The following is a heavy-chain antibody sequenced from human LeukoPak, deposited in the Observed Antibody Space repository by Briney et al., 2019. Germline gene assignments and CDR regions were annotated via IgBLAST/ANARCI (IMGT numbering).Heavy chain of an antibody. CDR3: ARGSGAQTTVTLGWFDP. CDR1: GFTFSSYS. J-gene: IGHJ5*02. V-gene: IGHV3-21*01. CDR2: ISSSSSYI. D-gene: IGHD4-17*01. Sequence: GGSLRLSCAASGFTFSSYSMNWVRQAPGKGLEWVSSISSSSSYIYYADSVKGRFTISRDNAKNSLYLQMNSLRAEDTAVYYCARGSGAQTTVTLGWFDPWGQGTLVTVSS.